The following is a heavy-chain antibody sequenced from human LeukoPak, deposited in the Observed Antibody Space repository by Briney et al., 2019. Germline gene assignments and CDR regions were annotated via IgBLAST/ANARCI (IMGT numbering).Heavy chain of an antibody. V-gene: IGHV3-30*02. J-gene: IGHJ4*02. Sequence: SGGSLRLSCAASGFTFSSYGMHWVRQAPGKGLEWVAMIWYDGSNKYYIDSVKGRFTISRDNSKNTLYLQMNSLRAEDTAVYYCARESMGPYYFDYWGQGTLVTVSS. D-gene: IGHD6-6*01. CDR1: GFTFSSYG. CDR3: ARESMGPYYFDY. CDR2: IWYDGSNK.